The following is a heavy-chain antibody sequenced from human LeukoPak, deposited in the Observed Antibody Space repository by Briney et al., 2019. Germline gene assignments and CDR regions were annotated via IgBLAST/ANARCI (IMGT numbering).Heavy chain of an antibody. CDR1: GFTFSSYA. J-gene: IGHJ4*02. V-gene: IGHV3-23*01. D-gene: IGHD3-9*01. CDR2: ISDSGGST. Sequence: PGGSLRLSCAASGFTFSSYAMSCVRQAPGKGLEWVSGISDSGGSTYYADSVKGRFTISRDNSKNTMYLQMNSLKTEDTAVYYCVAGTGYSDFDYWGQGTLVTVSS. CDR3: VAGTGYSDFDY.